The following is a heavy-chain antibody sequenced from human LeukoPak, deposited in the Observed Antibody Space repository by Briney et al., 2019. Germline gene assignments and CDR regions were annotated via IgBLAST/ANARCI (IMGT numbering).Heavy chain of an antibody. CDR3: ARASLRFGELLSEFVY. D-gene: IGHD3-10*01. CDR2: ISSSGSTI. Sequence: GGSLRLSCAASGFTFSSYEMNWVRQAPGKGLEWVSYISSSGSTIYYADSVKGRFTISRDNAKNSLYLQMNSLRAEDTAVYYCARASLRFGELLSEFVYWGQGTLVTVSS. J-gene: IGHJ4*02. V-gene: IGHV3-48*03. CDR1: GFTFSSYE.